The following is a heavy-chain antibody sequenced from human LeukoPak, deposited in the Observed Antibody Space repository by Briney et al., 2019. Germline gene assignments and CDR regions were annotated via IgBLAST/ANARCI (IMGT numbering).Heavy chain of an antibody. CDR1: GFTFSSYW. V-gene: IGHV3-7*04. CDR2: IKQDGSEK. J-gene: IGHJ4*02. Sequence: PGGSLRLSCAAYGFTFSSYWMSWVRQAPGKGLEWVANIKQDGSEKYYVDSVKGRFTISRDNAKNSLYLQMNSLRAEDTAVYYCARAVGAIDIDYWGQGTLVTVSS. D-gene: IGHD1-26*01. CDR3: ARAVGAIDIDY.